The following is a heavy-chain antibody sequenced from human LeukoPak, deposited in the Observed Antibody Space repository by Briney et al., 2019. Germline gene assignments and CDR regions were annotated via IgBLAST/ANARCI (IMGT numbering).Heavy chain of an antibody. V-gene: IGHV3-7*01. CDR1: GFMFSTSW. J-gene: IGHJ4*02. Sequence: GESLRLSCAASGFMFSTSWMTWVRQAPGKGLEWVANIRRDGSVENYVDSVKGRFTISRDNAKNSLYLQMSSLRAEDTAVYYCARPGIVPAAAGGADFDYWGQGTLVTVSS. CDR3: ARPGIVPAAAGGADFDY. CDR2: IRRDGSVE. D-gene: IGHD2-2*01.